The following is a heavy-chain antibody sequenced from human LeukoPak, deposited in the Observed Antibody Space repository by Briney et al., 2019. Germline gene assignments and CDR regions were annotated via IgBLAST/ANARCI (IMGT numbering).Heavy chain of an antibody. CDR3: ARAAPLYYYYYYMDV. CDR2: MNPNSGNT. J-gene: IGHJ6*03. Sequence: ASVKVSCKASRYTFTSYDINWVRQAPGQGLEWMGWMNPNSGNTGYAQKFQGRVTMTRNTSISTAYMELSSLRSEDTAVYYCARAAPLYYYYYYMDVWGKGTTVTVSS. D-gene: IGHD2-15*01. V-gene: IGHV1-8*01. CDR1: RYTFTSYD.